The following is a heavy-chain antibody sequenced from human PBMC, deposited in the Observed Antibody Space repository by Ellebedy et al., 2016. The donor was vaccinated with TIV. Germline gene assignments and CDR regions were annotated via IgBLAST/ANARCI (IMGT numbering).Heavy chain of an antibody. Sequence: GGSLRLXXAVSGFTVSSNYMSWVRQAPERGLEWVSVIYAGGTTDYVASVKGRFSISRDTSKNTLFLQMNSLRADDTAIYYCAVGRPNYGDFPSWGQGTLVTVSS. CDR2: IYAGGTT. V-gene: IGHV3-53*01. D-gene: IGHD4-17*01. CDR3: AVGRPNYGDFPS. CDR1: GFTVSSNY. J-gene: IGHJ5*02.